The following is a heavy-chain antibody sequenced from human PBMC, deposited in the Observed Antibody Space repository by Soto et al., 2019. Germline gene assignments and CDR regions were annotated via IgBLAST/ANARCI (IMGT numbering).Heavy chain of an antibody. D-gene: IGHD4-17*01. CDR3: AKDEATVTRSYYYYYYMDV. Sequence: QVQLVESGGGVVQPGRSLRLSCAASGFTFSSYGMHWVRQAPGKGLEWVAVISYDGSNKYYADSVKGRFTISRDNSKNTLYLQMNSLRAEDTAVYYCAKDEATVTRSYYYYYYMDVWGKGTTVTVSS. CDR1: GFTFSSYG. CDR2: ISYDGSNK. V-gene: IGHV3-30*18. J-gene: IGHJ6*03.